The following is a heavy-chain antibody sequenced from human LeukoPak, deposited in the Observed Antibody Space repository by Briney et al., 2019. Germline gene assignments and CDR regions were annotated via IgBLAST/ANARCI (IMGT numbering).Heavy chain of an antibody. CDR3: ARTSGWYFDY. J-gene: IGHJ4*02. V-gene: IGHV1-18*01. CDR1: GYTFTSYG. D-gene: IGHD6-19*01. CDR2: ISAYNGNT. Sequence: ASVKVSCKASGYTFTSYGISWVRQAPGQGLEWMGWISAYNGNTNYAQKLQGRVTMTRDTSTSTVYMELSSLRSEDTAVYYCARTSGWYFDYWGQGTLVTVSS.